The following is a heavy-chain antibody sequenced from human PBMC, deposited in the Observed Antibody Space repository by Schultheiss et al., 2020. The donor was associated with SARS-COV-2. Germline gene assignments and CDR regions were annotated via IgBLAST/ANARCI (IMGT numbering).Heavy chain of an antibody. J-gene: IGHJ4*02. CDR2: IWYDGSNK. CDR1: GFTFSSYE. Sequence: GGSLRLSCAASGFTFSSYEMNWVRQAPGKGLEWVAVIWYDGSNKYYADSVKGRFTISRDNARSTLYLQMNSLRVEDTAVYYCTTETTRGYWGQGTLVTVSS. D-gene: IGHD2-2*01. V-gene: IGHV3-33*03. CDR3: TTETTRGY.